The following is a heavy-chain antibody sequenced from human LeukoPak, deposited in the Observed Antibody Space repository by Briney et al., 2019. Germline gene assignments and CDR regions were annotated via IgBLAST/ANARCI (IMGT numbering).Heavy chain of an antibody. CDR2: IYSGGST. J-gene: IGHJ4*02. Sequence: GGSLRLSCAASGFTVSSNYMSWVRQAPGQGLEWVSVIYSGGSTYYADSVKGRFTISRDNSKNTLYLQMNSLRAEDTAVYYCASTAADYGDYESFDYWGQGTLVTVSS. D-gene: IGHD4-17*01. CDR1: GFTVSSNY. CDR3: ASTAADYGDYESFDY. V-gene: IGHV3-53*01.